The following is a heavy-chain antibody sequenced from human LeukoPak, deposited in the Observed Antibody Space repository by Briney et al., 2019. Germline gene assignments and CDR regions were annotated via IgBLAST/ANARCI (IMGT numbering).Heavy chain of an antibody. CDR1: GGSISSGGYS. D-gene: IGHD3-10*01. Sequence: PSQTLSLTCAVSGGSISSGGYSWSWIRQPPGKGLEWIGYIYHSGSTYYNPSLKSRVTISVDRSKNQFSLKLSSVTAADTAVYYCASSRTMVRGVIIDYWGQGTLVTASS. V-gene: IGHV4-30-2*01. J-gene: IGHJ4*02. CDR3: ASSRTMVRGVIIDY. CDR2: IYHSGST.